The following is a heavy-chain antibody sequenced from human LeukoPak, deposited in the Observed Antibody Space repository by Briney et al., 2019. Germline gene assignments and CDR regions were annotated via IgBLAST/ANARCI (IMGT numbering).Heavy chain of an antibody. CDR3: ARGTLDIVATTPLYFDY. J-gene: IGHJ4*02. Sequence: SETLSLICAVYGGSFSGYYWSWIRQPPGKGLEWIGEINHSGSTNYNPSLKSRVTISVDTSKNQFSLKLSSVTAADTAVYYCARGTLDIVATTPLYFDYWGQGTLVTVSS. V-gene: IGHV4-34*01. CDR2: INHSGST. CDR1: GGSFSGYY. D-gene: IGHD5-12*01.